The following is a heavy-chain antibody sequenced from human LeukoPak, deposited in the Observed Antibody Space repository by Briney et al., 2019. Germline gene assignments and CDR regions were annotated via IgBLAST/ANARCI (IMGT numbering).Heavy chain of an antibody. V-gene: IGHV3-11*01. Sequence: GGSLTLSCAASGFTFSDYYMSWIRQAPGKALEWVSYISSSGSTIYYADSVKGRFTIARDNAKNSMYLQMNSLRAEDTAVYYCARDYYYYMDVWGKGTTVTVSS. CDR3: ARDYYYYMDV. J-gene: IGHJ6*03. CDR2: ISSSGSTI. CDR1: GFTFSDYY.